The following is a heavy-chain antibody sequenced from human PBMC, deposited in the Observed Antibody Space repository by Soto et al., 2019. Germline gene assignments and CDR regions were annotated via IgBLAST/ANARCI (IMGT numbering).Heavy chain of an antibody. Sequence: GVSLRLSCAASGFTFSRYAMSWVRQAPGKVLEWVSAIIGSGGSTYSADSVKGRFTIPRDNSKTYLLLQMSRLRADDTAVYFWATGLVMSRYHFVDXGGREALVTVSX. D-gene: IGHD1-26*01. CDR2: IIGSGGST. J-gene: IGHJ5*02. CDR3: ATGLVMSRYHFVDX. CDR1: GFTFSRYA. V-gene: IGHV3-23*01.